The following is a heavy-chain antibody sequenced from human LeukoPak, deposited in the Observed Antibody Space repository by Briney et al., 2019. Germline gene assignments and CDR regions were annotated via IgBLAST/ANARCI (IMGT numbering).Heavy chain of an antibody. D-gene: IGHD2-21*01. V-gene: IGHV3-23*01. Sequence: GGSLRLSCAASGFTFSSYAMSWVRQAPGKGLEWVSGISGSGGSTYYADSVKGRFTISRDNSKNTLYLQMNSLRAEGTALYYCAKDNCGGDCYLSNYYFDYWGQGTLVTVSS. CDR3: AKDNCGGDCYLSNYYFDY. CDR1: GFTFSSYA. J-gene: IGHJ4*02. CDR2: ISGSGGST.